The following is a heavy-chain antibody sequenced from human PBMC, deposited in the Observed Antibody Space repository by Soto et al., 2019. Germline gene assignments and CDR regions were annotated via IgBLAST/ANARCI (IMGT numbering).Heavy chain of an antibody. V-gene: IGHV2-5*02. CDR3: AHSLWSSLFDP. Sequence: QITLKESGPTLVKPTQTLTLTCTFSGFSLSTSGVGVGWIRQPPGKALEWLALIYWDDDKRYSPSLKSRLTXTXXPSNIQVVLTMTNMDPVDTATYSCAHSLWSSLFDPWGQGTLVTVSS. CDR2: IYWDDDK. D-gene: IGHD3-10*01. J-gene: IGHJ5*02. CDR1: GFSLSTSGVG.